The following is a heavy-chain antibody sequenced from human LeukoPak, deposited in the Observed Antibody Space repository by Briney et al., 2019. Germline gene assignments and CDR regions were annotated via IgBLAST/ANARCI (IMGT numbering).Heavy chain of an antibody. D-gene: IGHD3-3*01. V-gene: IGHV3-15*01. Sequence: PGGSLRLSCAASGFTFSNAWMSWVRQAPGKGLEWVGRIKSKTDGGTTDYAAPVKGRFTISRDDSKNTLYLQMNSLKTEDTAVYYCTRGRRVRFLEWLPHLGPTYFDYWGQGTLVTVSS. CDR3: TRGRRVRFLEWLPHLGPTYFDY. CDR1: GFTFSNAW. J-gene: IGHJ4*02. CDR2: IKSKTDGGTT.